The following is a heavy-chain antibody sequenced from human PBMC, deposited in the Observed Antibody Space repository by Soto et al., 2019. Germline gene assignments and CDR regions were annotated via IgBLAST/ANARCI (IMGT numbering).Heavy chain of an antibody. CDR2: IIPIFGTA. J-gene: IGHJ6*02. CDR3: ASLVPQGGGHGRNYYYYGMDV. V-gene: IGHV1-69*13. CDR1: GGTFSSYA. Sequence: SVKVSCKASGGTFSSYAISWVRQAPGQGLEWMGGIIPIFGTANYAQKFQGRVTITADESTSTAYMELSSLRSEDTAVYYCASLVPQGGGHGRNYYYYGMDVWGQGTTVTVSS. D-gene: IGHD5-12*01.